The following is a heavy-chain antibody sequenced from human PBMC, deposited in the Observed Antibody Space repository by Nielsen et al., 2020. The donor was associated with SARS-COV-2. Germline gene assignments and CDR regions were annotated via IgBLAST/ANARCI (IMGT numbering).Heavy chain of an antibody. CDR3: ARDDPWVD. D-gene: IGHD5-12*01. CDR1: GGSISSYY. Sequence: LETLSLTCTVSGGSISSYYWSWIRQPPGKGLEWIGYIYYSGSTNYNPSLKSRVTISVDTSKNQFSLKLSSVTAADTAVYYCARDDPWVDWGQGTLVTVSS. CDR2: IYYSGST. V-gene: IGHV4-59*13. J-gene: IGHJ4*02.